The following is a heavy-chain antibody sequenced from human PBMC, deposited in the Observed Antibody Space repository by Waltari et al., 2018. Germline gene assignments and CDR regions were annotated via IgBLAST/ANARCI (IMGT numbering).Heavy chain of an antibody. CDR1: GYTFTSYD. Sequence: QVQLVQSGAEVKKPGASVKVSCKASGYTFTSYDINWVRQATGQGLEWMGWRNPKSGNTGYAQKFQGRVNMTRNTSISTAYMELSSLRSEDTAVYYCARVYDFDWFTSPGMDVWGQGTTVTVSS. D-gene: IGHD3-9*01. CDR2: RNPKSGNT. CDR3: ARVYDFDWFTSPGMDV. V-gene: IGHV1-8*01. J-gene: IGHJ6*02.